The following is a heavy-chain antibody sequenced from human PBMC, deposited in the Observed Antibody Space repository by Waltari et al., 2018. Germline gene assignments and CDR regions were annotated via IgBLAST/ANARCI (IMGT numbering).Heavy chain of an antibody. CDR2: IWFEGSKK. CDR3: ARVIRGSSDAFDI. Sequence: QVQLVESGGEVVQPGRSLSLSCAASGFSFSTYGMHWVRQAPGKGLEWVARIWFEGSKKYYADSVKGRFTISRDNSKNTLYLQMSSLRVEDTALYYCARVIRGSSDAFDIWGQGTVVTVSS. J-gene: IGHJ3*02. V-gene: IGHV3-33*01. CDR1: GFSFSTYG. D-gene: IGHD6-6*01.